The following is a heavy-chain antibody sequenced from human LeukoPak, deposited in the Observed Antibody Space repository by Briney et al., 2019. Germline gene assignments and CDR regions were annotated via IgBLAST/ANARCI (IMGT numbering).Heavy chain of an antibody. D-gene: IGHD3-10*01. Sequence: PGGTLRLSCEASGFSFSTYAMTWVRQAPGKGLEWVSSISGRGGSTYYADAVKGRFTISRDNAKNSLYLQMNSLRAEDTAVYYCARESGSLYFDYWGQGTLVTVSS. J-gene: IGHJ4*02. CDR2: ISGRGGST. CDR1: GFSFSTYA. V-gene: IGHV3-23*01. CDR3: ARESGSLYFDY.